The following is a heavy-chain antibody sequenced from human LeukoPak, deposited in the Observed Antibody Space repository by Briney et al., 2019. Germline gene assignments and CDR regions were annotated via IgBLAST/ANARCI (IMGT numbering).Heavy chain of an antibody. CDR3: ARVYSYMYYYDSSGLFDY. CDR1: GGSISSSSYY. Sequence: SETLSLTCTVSGGSISSSSYYWGWIRQPPGKGLEWIGSIYYSGSTYYNPSLKSRVTISVDTSKNQFSLKLSSVTAADTAVYYCARVYSYMYYYDSSGLFDYWGQGTLVTVSS. V-gene: IGHV4-39*01. J-gene: IGHJ4*02. D-gene: IGHD3-22*01. CDR2: IYYSGST.